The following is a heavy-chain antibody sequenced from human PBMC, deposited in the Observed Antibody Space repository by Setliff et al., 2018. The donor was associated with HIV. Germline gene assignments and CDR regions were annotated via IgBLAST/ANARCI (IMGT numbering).Heavy chain of an antibody. Sequence: SETLSLTCAVYGASFSDYYWSWIRQPPGKGLEWIGTIYHSGSTYYNPSLKSRVTTSVDTSKNQFSLNLSSVTAADTAVYYCARSAYDSSGLPYWGQGTLVTVSS. CDR1: GASFSDYY. V-gene: IGHV4-34*01. D-gene: IGHD3-22*01. CDR2: IYHSGST. J-gene: IGHJ4*02. CDR3: ARSAYDSSGLPY.